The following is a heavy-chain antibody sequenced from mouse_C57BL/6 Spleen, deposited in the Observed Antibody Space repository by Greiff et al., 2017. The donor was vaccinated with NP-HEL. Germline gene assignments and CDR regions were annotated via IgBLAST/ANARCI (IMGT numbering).Heavy chain of an antibody. J-gene: IGHJ4*01. D-gene: IGHD1-1*01. V-gene: IGHV2-6*01. CDR1: GFSLTSYG. CDR2: IWGVGST. CDR3: ARDYGSPYYYAMDY. Sequence: VKLVESGPGLVAPSQSLSITCTVSGFSLTSYGVDWVRQSPGKGLEWLGVIWGVGSTNYNSALKSRLSISKDNSKSQVFLKMNSLQTDDTAMYYCARDYGSPYYYAMDYWGQGTLVTVSS.